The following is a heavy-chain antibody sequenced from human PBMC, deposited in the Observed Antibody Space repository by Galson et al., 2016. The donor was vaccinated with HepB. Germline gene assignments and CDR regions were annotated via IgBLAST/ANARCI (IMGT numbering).Heavy chain of an antibody. CDR2: IYPGDSDI. CDR3: ARGTMVRGFGP. V-gene: IGHV5-51*01. J-gene: IGHJ5*02. D-gene: IGHD3-10*01. Sequence: QSGAEVTKPGESLKISCKSSGYSFGSYLIAWVRQMPGKGLEWIGIIYPGDSDIRYTPSFQGQVTISADRSISTAYLPWSSLKASDTAMFYCARGTMVRGFGPWGQGTLVTVSS. CDR1: GYSFGSYL.